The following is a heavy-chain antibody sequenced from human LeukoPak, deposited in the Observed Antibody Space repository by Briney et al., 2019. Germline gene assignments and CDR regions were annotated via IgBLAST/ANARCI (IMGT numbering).Heavy chain of an antibody. CDR1: GFTFSSYS. Sequence: GGSLRLSCAASGFTFSSYSMNWVRQAPGKGLEWVSSISSSSSHIYYADSVKGRFTISRDNAKNSLYLQMSSLRAEDTAVYYCARGGGYCTNGVCFAQPVDYWGQGTLVTVSS. CDR2: ISSSSSHI. CDR3: ARGGGYCTNGVCFAQPVDY. J-gene: IGHJ4*02. V-gene: IGHV3-21*01. D-gene: IGHD2-8*01.